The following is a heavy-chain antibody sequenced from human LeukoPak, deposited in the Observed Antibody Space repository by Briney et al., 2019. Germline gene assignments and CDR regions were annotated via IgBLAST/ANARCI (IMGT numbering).Heavy chain of an antibody. Sequence: GASVKVSCKASGYTFTGYYIHWVRQAPGQGLEWMGRINPNSGVTNLAQKFQGRVTMTRDTYITSDYMELTRLTSDDTAVYYCARDPIHSNYWFDPWGQGTLVTVSS. J-gene: IGHJ5*02. D-gene: IGHD4-11*01. CDR3: ARDPIHSNYWFDP. CDR1: GYTFTGYY. V-gene: IGHV1-2*06. CDR2: INPNSGVT.